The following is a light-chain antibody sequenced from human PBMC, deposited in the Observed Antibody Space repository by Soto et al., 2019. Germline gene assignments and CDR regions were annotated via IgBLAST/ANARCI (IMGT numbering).Light chain of an antibody. V-gene: IGLV2-14*01. J-gene: IGLJ1*01. CDR2: EVS. CDR3: SSYISSSTLLYV. CDR1: SSDVGGYNY. Sequence: QSALTQPASVSGSPGQSITISCSGTSSDVGGYNYVSWYQQHPGKAPKLMIYEVSNRPSGVSNRFSGSKSGNTASLTISGLQAEYEADYYCSSYISSSTLLYVFGTGTKLTVL.